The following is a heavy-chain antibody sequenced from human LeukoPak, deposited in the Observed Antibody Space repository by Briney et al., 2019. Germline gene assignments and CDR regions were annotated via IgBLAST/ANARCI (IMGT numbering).Heavy chain of an antibody. CDR1: GNSISNSY. D-gene: IGHD1-26*01. J-gene: IGHJ4*02. CDR2: IYYTGST. CDR3: ARGVVGAGEDYFDY. Sequence: SETLSLTCTVSGNSISNSYWSWIRQPPGKGLECIGYIYYTGSTNYNPSLKSRVTISVDTSKNQFSLNLSSVTAADTAVYYCARGVVGAGEDYFDYWGQGTLVTVAS. V-gene: IGHV4-59*01.